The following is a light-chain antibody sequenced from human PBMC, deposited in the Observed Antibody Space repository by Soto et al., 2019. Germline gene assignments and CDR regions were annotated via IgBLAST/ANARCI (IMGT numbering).Light chain of an antibody. Sequence: QSALTQPASVSGSPGESITISCTGTGSDVGDYDYVSWYQHHPGKAPKLMIYEVSNRPSGVSNRFSGSKSGNTASLTISGLQAEDEADYFCSSYTSRQAYVFGTGTKVTVL. CDR3: SSYTSRQAYV. CDR1: GSDVGDYDY. V-gene: IGLV2-14*01. CDR2: EVS. J-gene: IGLJ1*01.